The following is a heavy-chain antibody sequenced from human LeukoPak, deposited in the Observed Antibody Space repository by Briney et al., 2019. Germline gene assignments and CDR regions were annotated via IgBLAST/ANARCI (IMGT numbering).Heavy chain of an antibody. D-gene: IGHD3-10*01. CDR2: MSHSGGT. CDR3: ARHAGPTVYYYYYYMDV. Sequence: SETLSLTCGVSGYSISSGYHWGWIRQPTGRGLEWIGSMSHSGGTYYNPSLKSRVTISVDTSKNQFSLKLSSVTAADTAVYYCARHAGPTVYYYYYYMDVWGKGTTVTVSS. CDR1: GYSISSGYH. V-gene: IGHV4-38-2*01. J-gene: IGHJ6*03.